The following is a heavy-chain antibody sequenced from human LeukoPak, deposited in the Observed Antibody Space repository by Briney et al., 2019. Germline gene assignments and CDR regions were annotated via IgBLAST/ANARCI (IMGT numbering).Heavy chain of an antibody. Sequence: ASVKLSCKASGYTFTGYYLHWVRQAPGQGLGWMGWINPNSGDTNYAQKFQGRVTMTRDTSISTAYMELTRLTSDDTAVFYCARGGLIRTFDSWGQGTPVTVSS. CDR1: GYTFTGYY. V-gene: IGHV1-2*02. J-gene: IGHJ4*02. D-gene: IGHD3-16*02. CDR3: ARGGLIRTFDS. CDR2: INPNSGDT.